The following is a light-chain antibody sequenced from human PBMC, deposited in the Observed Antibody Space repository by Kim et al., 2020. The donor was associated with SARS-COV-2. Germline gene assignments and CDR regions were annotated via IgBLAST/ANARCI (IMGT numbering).Light chain of an antibody. J-gene: IGLJ2*01. CDR1: SSDIGNYNY. CDR3: SSSTTSTTII. Sequence: QSALTQPASVSGSPGQSITISCSGTSSDIGNYNYVSWYQQHPGVVPKLMIYDVSKRPSGVSNRFSGSKSGNTASLTISGLQAEDEADYYCSSSTTSTTIIFGGGTKVTVL. CDR2: DVS. V-gene: IGLV2-14*03.